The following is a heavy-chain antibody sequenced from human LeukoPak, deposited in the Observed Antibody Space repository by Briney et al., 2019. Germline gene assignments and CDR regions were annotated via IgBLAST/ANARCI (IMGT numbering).Heavy chain of an antibody. J-gene: IGHJ6*03. Sequence: SETLSLTCAVSGYSISSGYYWGWIRQPPGKGLEWIGSIYHSGSTYYNPSLKSRVTISVDTSKNQFSLKLSSVTAADTAVYYCAICLRDYDYYYYMDVWGKGTTVTVSS. CDR2: IYHSGST. V-gene: IGHV4-38-2*01. D-gene: IGHD4/OR15-4a*01. CDR3: AICLRDYDYYYYMDV. CDR1: GYSISSGYY.